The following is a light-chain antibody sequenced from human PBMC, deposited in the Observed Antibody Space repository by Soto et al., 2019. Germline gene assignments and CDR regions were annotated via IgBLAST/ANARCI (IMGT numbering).Light chain of an antibody. V-gene: IGKV3-11*01. CDR3: QHGSDWPPFT. Sequence: EIVLTQSPASLSLSPGERATLSCRASQSVNSNLAWYQHKPGQAPRLLIYDASNRATGIPARFSGSGSGTDCTLTVSSLEPEDFAVYYCQHGSDWPPFTFGQGTRLE. CDR1: QSVNSN. J-gene: IGKJ5*01. CDR2: DAS.